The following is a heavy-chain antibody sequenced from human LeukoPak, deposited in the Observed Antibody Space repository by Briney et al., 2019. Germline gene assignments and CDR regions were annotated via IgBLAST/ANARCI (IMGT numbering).Heavy chain of an antibody. J-gene: IGHJ4*02. D-gene: IGHD2-2*01. Sequence: PGGSLRLSCAASGFTFSSYWMGWVRQAPGKGLEWVANIKQDGSEKYYVDSVKGRFTISRDNAKNSLYLQMNSLRAEDTAVYYCAIVVPAAEFDYWGQGTLVTVSS. CDR2: IKQDGSEK. CDR3: AIVVPAAEFDY. CDR1: GFTFSSYW. V-gene: IGHV3-7*01.